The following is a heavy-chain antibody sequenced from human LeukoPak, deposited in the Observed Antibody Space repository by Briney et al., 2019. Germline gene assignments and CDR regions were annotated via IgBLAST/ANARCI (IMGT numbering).Heavy chain of an antibody. CDR2: IYYSGST. D-gene: IGHD2-15*01. CDR1: GGSISSYY. Sequence: SETLSLTCTVSGGSISSYYWSWIRQPPGKGLEWIGYIYYSGSTNYHPSLKSRVTISVDTSKNQFSLKLSSVTAADTAVYYCARGSRYCSGGSCYDYWGQGTLVTVSS. CDR3: ARGSRYCSGGSCYDY. V-gene: IGHV4-59*01. J-gene: IGHJ4*02.